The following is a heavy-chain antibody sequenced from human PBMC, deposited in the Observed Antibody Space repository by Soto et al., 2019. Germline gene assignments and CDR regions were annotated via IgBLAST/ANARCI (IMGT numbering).Heavy chain of an antibody. CDR1: GGSFSGYY. J-gene: IGHJ4*02. V-gene: IGHV4-34*01. CDR3: ARERVNSSGYLLYFDY. Sequence: SETLSLTCAVYGGSFSGYYWSWIRQPPGKGLEWIGEINHSGSTNYNPSLKSRVTISVDTSKNQFSLKLSSVTAADTAVYYCARERVNSSGYLLYFDYWGQGTLVTVSS. D-gene: IGHD3-22*01. CDR2: INHSGST.